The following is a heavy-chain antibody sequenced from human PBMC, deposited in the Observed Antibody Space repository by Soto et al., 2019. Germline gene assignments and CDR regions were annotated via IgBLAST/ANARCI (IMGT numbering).Heavy chain of an antibody. CDR1: GGSISSYY. Sequence: PSETLSLTCXVSGGSISSYYWSWIRQPPGKGLEWIGYIYYSGSTNYNPSLKSRVTISVDTSKNQFSLKLSSVTAADTAVYYCARPDYGGNSDDAFDIWGQGTMVTVSS. D-gene: IGHD4-17*01. J-gene: IGHJ3*02. CDR3: ARPDYGGNSDDAFDI. V-gene: IGHV4-59*01. CDR2: IYYSGST.